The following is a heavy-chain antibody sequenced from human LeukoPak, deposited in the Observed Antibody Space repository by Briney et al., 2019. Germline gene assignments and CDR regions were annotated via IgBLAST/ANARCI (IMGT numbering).Heavy chain of an antibody. V-gene: IGHV1-2*06. Sequence: GASVKVSSKASGYTFTGYYMHWVRQAPGQGLEWMGRINPNSGGTNYAQKFQGRVTMTRDTSISTAYMELSRLRSDDTAVYYCARARGYSGYDYNYYYYMDVWGKGTTVTVSS. J-gene: IGHJ6*03. CDR3: ARARGYSGYDYNYYYYMDV. CDR2: INPNSGGT. D-gene: IGHD5-12*01. CDR1: GYTFTGYY.